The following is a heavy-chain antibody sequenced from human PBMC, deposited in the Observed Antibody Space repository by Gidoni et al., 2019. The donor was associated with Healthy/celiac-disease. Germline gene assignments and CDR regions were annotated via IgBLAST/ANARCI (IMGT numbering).Heavy chain of an antibody. J-gene: IGHJ4*02. V-gene: IGHV4-31*03. CDR2: IYYSGST. Sequence: QVQLQESGPGLVKPSQTLSLTCTVSGGSISSGGYYWGWIRQHPGKGLEWIGYIYYSGSTYYNPSLKSRVTISVDTSKNQFSLKLSSVTAADTAVYYCARNSGYDYTPSRQFDYWGQGTLVTVSS. CDR1: GGSISSGGYY. D-gene: IGHD5-12*01. CDR3: ARNSGYDYTPSRQFDY.